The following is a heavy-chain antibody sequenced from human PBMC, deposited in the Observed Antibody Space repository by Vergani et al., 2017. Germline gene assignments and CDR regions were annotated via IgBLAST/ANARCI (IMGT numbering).Heavy chain of an antibody. CDR1: GGTFSSYA. CDR2: IIPIFGTA. Sequence: QVQLVQSGAEVKKPGSSVKVSCKASGGTFSSYAISWVRQAPGQGLEWMGRIIPIFGTANYAQKFQGRVTITADESTGTAYMELSSLRSEDTAVYYCARDRNGYYGSGAYYYGMDVWGQGTTVTVSS. J-gene: IGHJ6*02. CDR3: ARDRNGYYGSGAYYYGMDV. V-gene: IGHV1-69*13. D-gene: IGHD3-10*01.